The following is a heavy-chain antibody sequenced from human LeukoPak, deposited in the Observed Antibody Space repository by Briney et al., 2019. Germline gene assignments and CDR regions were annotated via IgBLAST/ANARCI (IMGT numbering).Heavy chain of an antibody. V-gene: IGHV3-48*03. CDR2: ISSSGGTI. Sequence: GGSLRLSCSASGFTFSSYEMNWVRKAPGKGLEWVSYISSSGGTIYYADSVKGRFTISRDNAKNSLCLQMNSLRAEDTAVYYCARDLSYCTITSCSYYYYGMDVWGRGTTVTVSS. D-gene: IGHD2-2*01. CDR1: GFTFSSYE. CDR3: ARDLSYCTITSCSYYYYGMDV. J-gene: IGHJ6*02.